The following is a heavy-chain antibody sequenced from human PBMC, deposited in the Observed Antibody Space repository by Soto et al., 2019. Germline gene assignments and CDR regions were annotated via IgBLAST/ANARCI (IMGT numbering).Heavy chain of an antibody. CDR3: GKGLLAIVGTTLPSDAFNI. V-gene: IGHV3-30*18. Sequence: QVQLVESGGGVVQPGRSLRLSCAASGFSFTTYVMHWVRQAPGKGLEWVAVISHDGSYKYYGDAVKGRFTISRDTSKNAVYLEMNSLRPDDTAVYSCGKGLLAIVGTTLPSDAFNIWGQGTMVTVSS. J-gene: IGHJ3*02. CDR2: ISHDGSYK. CDR1: GFSFTTYV. D-gene: IGHD1-7*01.